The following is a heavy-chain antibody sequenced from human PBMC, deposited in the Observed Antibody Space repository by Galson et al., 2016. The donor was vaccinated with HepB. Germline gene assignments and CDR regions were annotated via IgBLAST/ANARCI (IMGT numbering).Heavy chain of an antibody. CDR3: AKVPKAVAGYSGFDY. CDR1: GFTFNHYA. J-gene: IGHJ4*02. D-gene: IGHD6-19*01. Sequence: SLRLSCAASGFTFNHYAMTWVRQAPGKGLEWVSTVSASAETTYYADSVKGRFTISRDTSKSTLTLQMSSLRAEDTALYFCAKVPKAVAGYSGFDYWGQGTLVTVSS. CDR2: VSASAETT. V-gene: IGHV3-23*01.